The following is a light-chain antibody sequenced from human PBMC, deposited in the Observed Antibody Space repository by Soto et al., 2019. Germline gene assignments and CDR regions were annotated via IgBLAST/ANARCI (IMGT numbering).Light chain of an antibody. CDR2: DVS. V-gene: IGLV2-14*03. Sequence: QTALTQPASVCGSPGQSITISCTGTSSDVGGYNYVSWYQQHPGKAPKLMIYDVSNRPSGVSNRFSGSKSGNTASLTISGLQTEDESDYYCSSYTGSSTYVFGTGTKLTVL. CDR3: SSYTGSSTYV. CDR1: SSDVGGYNY. J-gene: IGLJ1*01.